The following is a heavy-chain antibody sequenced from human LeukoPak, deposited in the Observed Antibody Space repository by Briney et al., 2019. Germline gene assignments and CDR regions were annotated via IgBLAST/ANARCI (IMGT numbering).Heavy chain of an antibody. D-gene: IGHD3-22*01. CDR2: IHHSGST. V-gene: IGHV4-30-2*01. CDR3: VREGGDDSSGLYYFDY. J-gene: IGHJ4*02. Sequence: TLSLTCTVSGGSISSGAYSWSWVRQPPGKGLEWIGFIHHSGSTHYNPSLKSRVTISVDRSKNQFSLKLSSVTAADTAVYYCVREGGDDSSGLYYFDYWGQGTLVTVSS. CDR1: GGSISSGAYS.